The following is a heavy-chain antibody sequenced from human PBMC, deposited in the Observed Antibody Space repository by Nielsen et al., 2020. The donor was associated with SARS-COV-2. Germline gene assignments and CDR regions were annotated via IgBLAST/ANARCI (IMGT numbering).Heavy chain of an antibody. D-gene: IGHD2-2*01. J-gene: IGHJ4*02. CDR3: ARDGRAAAMHY. Sequence: GESLKISCAASGFTFSDYAMSWVRQAPGKGLEWISHISVTGNNLYYADSVKGRFTISRDNGKNSLYLQMNSLRAEDTAVYYCARDGRAAAMHYWGQGTLVTVAS. V-gene: IGHV3-48*01. CDR2: ISVTGNNL. CDR1: GFTFSDYA.